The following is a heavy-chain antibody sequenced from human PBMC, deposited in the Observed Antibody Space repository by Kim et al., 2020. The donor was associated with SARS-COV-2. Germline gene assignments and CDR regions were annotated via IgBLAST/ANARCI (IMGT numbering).Heavy chain of an antibody. D-gene: IGHD2-21*02. J-gene: IGHJ3*02. CDR1: GCTFSSYA. V-gene: IGHV1-69*13. CDR3: ASGDADCGGDCSWNAFDI. Sequence: SVKISCKASGCTFSSYAISWVRQAPGQGLEWMGGIIPIFGTANYAQKFQGRVTITADESTSTAYMELSSLRSEDAAVYYCASGDADCGGDCSWNAFDIWGQGRMVTVSS. CDR2: IIPIFGTA.